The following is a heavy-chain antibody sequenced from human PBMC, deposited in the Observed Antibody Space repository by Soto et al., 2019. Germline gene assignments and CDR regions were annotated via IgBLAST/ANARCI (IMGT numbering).Heavy chain of an antibody. CDR2: IIPILGIA. V-gene: IGHV1-69*02. Sequence: SVKVSCNASGGTFSSYTISLVRHTPGQGLEWMGRIIPILGIANYAQKFQGRVTITADKSTSTAYMELSSLRSEDTAVYYCARAPYCSSTSCYANWFDPWGQGTLVTVSS. J-gene: IGHJ5*02. D-gene: IGHD2-2*01. CDR3: ARAPYCSSTSCYANWFDP. CDR1: GGTFSSYT.